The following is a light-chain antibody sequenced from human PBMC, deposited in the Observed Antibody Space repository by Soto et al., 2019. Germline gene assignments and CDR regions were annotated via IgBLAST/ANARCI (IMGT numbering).Light chain of an antibody. CDR3: QQFNSDQFP. Sequence: DIQMTQSPSTLSASVGDRVTITCRASQSISSWLAWYQQKPGKAPKLLIYKASSLETGVPSRFSGSGSGTDFTLTISSLQPDDFATYYCQQFNSDQFPFGGGTKVEIK. CDR2: KAS. CDR1: QSISSW. V-gene: IGKV1-5*03. J-gene: IGKJ4*01.